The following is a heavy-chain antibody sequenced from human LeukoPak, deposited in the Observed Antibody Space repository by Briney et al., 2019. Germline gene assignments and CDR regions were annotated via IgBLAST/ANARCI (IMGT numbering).Heavy chain of an antibody. D-gene: IGHD3-3*01. CDR1: GFTFSSYW. CDR2: IKQDGSEK. Sequence: PGGSLRLSCAASGFTFSSYWMSWVRQAPGKGLEWVANIKQDGSEKYYVDSVKGRFTISRDNAKNSLYLQMNSLRAEDTAVYYCARVDFWSGRSPFYYYGMDVWGQGTTVTVSS. J-gene: IGHJ6*02. V-gene: IGHV3-7*01. CDR3: ARVDFWSGRSPFYYYGMDV.